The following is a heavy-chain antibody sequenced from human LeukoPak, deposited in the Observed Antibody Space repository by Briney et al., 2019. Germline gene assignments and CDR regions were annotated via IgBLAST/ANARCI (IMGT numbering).Heavy chain of an antibody. CDR1: GYTFTSYG. Sequence: ASVKVSCKASGYTFTSYGISWVRQAPGQGLEWMGWISAYNGNTNYAQKLQGRVTMTTDTSTSTAYMELRSLRSDDTAAYYCAGDKPTYYYDSSGSASHFDYWGQGTLVTVSS. CDR3: AGDKPTYYYDSSGSASHFDY. CDR2: ISAYNGNT. D-gene: IGHD3-22*01. V-gene: IGHV1-18*01. J-gene: IGHJ4*02.